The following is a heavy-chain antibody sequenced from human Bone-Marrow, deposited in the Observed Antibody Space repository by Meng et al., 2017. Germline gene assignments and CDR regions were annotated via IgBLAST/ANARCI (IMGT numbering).Heavy chain of an antibody. D-gene: IGHD3-16*01. Sequence: LAVQESGPGLVKPSETLSLTCAVSGGSISSGRYYWNWIRQAPGKGLEWIGSVYYSGITYYNPSLESRVTISVDTSKNQFSLKLSSVTAADTAVYYCARDLWELRYKAPFDPWGQGILVTVSS. CDR1: GGSISSGRYY. CDR2: VYYSGIT. V-gene: IGHV4-39*07. CDR3: ARDLWELRYKAPFDP. J-gene: IGHJ5*02.